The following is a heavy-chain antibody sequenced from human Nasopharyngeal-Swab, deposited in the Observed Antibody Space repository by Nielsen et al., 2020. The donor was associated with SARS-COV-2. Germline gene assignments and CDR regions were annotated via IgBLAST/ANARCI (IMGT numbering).Heavy chain of an antibody. CDR3: ARGRGVAARRDYYYYGMDV. CDR2: IYYSGST. Sequence: WIRQPPGKGLEGIGYIYYSGSTNYNPSLKRRVTISVDTSKNQFSLKLSSVTAADTAVYYCARGRGVAARRDYYYYGMDVWGQGTTVTVSS. J-gene: IGHJ6*02. D-gene: IGHD6-6*01. V-gene: IGHV4-59*01.